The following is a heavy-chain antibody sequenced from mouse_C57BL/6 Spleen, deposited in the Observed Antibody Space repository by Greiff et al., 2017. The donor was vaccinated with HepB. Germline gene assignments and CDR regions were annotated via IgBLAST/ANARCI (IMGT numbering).Heavy chain of an antibody. V-gene: IGHV8-12*01. D-gene: IGHD3-1*01. J-gene: IGHJ4*01. CDR2: IYWDDDK. Sequence: QVTLKVCGPGILQSSQTLSLTCSFSGFSLSTSGMGVSWIRQPSGKGLEWLAHIYWDDDKRYNPSLKSRLTISKDTSRNQVFLKITSVDTADTATYYCARRAGTAQATPHYYAMDYWGQGTSVTVSS. CDR1: GFSLSTSGMG. CDR3: ARRAGTAQATPHYYAMDY.